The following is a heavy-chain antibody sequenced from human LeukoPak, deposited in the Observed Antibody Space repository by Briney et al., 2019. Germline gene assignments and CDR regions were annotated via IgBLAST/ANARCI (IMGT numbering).Heavy chain of an antibody. V-gene: IGHV3-15*01. D-gene: IGHD3-16*01. CDR1: GLSFKNAW. J-gene: IGHJ4*02. CDR3: ASSWAR. Sequence: GGSLRLSCADSGLSFKNAWMSWIRQAPGKGLEWVGRIKSKTGGGTTDYAAPVKGRFTISRDDSKNTLYLQMNNLKTEDTAVYYCASSWARWGQGTLVTVAS. CDR2: IKSKTGGGTT.